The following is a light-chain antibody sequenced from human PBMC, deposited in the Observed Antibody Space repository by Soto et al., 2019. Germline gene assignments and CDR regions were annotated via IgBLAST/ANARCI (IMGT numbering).Light chain of an antibody. CDR2: GTI. V-gene: IGKV3-20*01. Sequence: EIVLTQSPGTLSLSPGERATLSCRASQSITASYLAWYQQKPGHAPRLLFYGTITRATGIPDRFSGSGSGTDFTLTISRLEPEYFAVYYWQHYGSSARTFGPGTKVEIK. CDR3: QHYGSSART. CDR1: QSITASY. J-gene: IGKJ1*01.